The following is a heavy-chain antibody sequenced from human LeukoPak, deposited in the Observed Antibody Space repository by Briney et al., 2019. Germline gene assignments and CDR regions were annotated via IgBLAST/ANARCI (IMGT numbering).Heavy chain of an antibody. CDR1: GFTVNSNY. Sequence: GGSLTLSCAASGFTVNSNYMIWVRQAPGKGLEWVSVIYSCGSTHYADSVEVRITISIDNSKNTLYLQMNSLRPEDTAVYYCAKWSLVNYYGMDVWGQGTTVTVSS. V-gene: IGHV3-66*03. CDR3: AKWSLVNYYGMDV. CDR2: IYSCGST. J-gene: IGHJ6*02. D-gene: IGHD3-10*01.